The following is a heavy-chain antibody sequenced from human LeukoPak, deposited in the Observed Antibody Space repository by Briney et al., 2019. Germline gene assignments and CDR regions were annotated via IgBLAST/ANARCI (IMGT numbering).Heavy chain of an antibody. CDR3: ARAENTMTHLDY. CDR2: INPNSGGT. Sequence: ASVKVSCKASGYTFTGYYTHWVRQAPGQGLEWMGWINPNSGGTNYARKFQGRVTMTRDTSISTAYMELSRLRSDDTAVYYCARAENTMTHLDYWGQGTLVTVSS. J-gene: IGHJ4*02. CDR1: GYTFTGYY. D-gene: IGHD3-22*01. V-gene: IGHV1-2*02.